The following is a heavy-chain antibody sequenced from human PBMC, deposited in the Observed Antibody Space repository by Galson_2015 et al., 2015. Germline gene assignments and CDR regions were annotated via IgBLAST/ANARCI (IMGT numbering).Heavy chain of an antibody. CDR3: ARGRQGTYWYFDL. D-gene: IGHD3-10*01. J-gene: IGHJ2*01. CDR1: GFTFSDYY. V-gene: IGHV3-11*01. CDR2: ISSTGYTT. Sequence: SLRLSCAASGFTFSDYYMSWIRQAPGKVLECVSYISSTGYTTYYADSVKGRFTISRDSAKNSLYLQLNSLRADDTAVYYCARGRQGTYWYFDLWGRGTLVTVSS.